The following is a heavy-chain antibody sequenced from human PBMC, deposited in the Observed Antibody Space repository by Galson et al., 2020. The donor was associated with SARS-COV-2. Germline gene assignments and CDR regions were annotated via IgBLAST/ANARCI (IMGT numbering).Heavy chain of an antibody. CDR3: AKAVGYDFWSGYPDAFDI. CDR2: IWYDGSNK. CDR1: GFTFSSYG. J-gene: IGHJ3*02. D-gene: IGHD3-3*01. V-gene: IGHV3-33*06. Sequence: GGSLRLSCAASGFTFSSYGMHWVRQAPGKGLEWVAVIWYDGSNKYYADSVKGRFTISRDNSKNTLYLQMNSLRAEDTAVYYCAKAVGYDFWSGYPDAFDIWGQGTMVPVSS.